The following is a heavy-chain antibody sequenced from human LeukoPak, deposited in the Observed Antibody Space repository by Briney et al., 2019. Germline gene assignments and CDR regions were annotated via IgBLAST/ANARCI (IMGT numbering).Heavy chain of an antibody. J-gene: IGHJ6*03. D-gene: IGHD2-2*01. Sequence: SETLSLTCAAYGGSFSGYYWSWIRQPPGKGLEWIGEINHSGSTNYNPSLKSRVTISVDTSKNQFSLKLSSVTAADTAVYYCARLRRCCSSTSCQGYYYYMDVWGKGTTVTVSS. CDR2: INHSGST. CDR1: GGSFSGYY. CDR3: ARLRRCCSSTSCQGYYYYMDV. V-gene: IGHV4-34*01.